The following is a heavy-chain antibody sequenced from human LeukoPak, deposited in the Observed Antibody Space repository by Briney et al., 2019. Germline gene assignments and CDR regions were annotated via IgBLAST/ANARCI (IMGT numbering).Heavy chain of an antibody. CDR2: INHSGST. D-gene: IGHD3-22*01. Sequence: SETLSLTCAVYGGSFNNYYWSWIRQPPGKGLEWIGEINHSGSTNYNPSLKSRLTISVDTPKNQFSLKLGSVTAADTAVYYCARGTYYFDTSAHETDDYWGQGTLVTVSS. CDR1: GGSFNNYY. V-gene: IGHV4-34*01. CDR3: ARGTYYFDTSAHETDDY. J-gene: IGHJ4*02.